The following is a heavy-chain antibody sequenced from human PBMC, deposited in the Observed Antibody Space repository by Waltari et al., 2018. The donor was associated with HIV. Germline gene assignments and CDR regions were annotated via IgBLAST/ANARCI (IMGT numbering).Heavy chain of an antibody. CDR2: PIPSFGTA. CDR3: AREAVAGSWYFDH. V-gene: IGHV1-69*01. J-gene: IGHJ4*02. CDR1: GTTLTSYA. D-gene: IGHD6-19*01. Sequence: QVQLVQSGAEVTKPGSSVRVSCKASGTTLTSYAVSWVRPAPGHGLEWMGGPIPSFGTANYAQNFQGRVTITADDSANTAYMELISLKSEDTAVYYCAREAVAGSWYFDHWGQGTLVTVSS.